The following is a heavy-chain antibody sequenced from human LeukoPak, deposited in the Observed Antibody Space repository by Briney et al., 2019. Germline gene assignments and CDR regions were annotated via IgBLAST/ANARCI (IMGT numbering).Heavy chain of an antibody. J-gene: IGHJ4*02. CDR2: IWYDGSNK. CDR1: GFTFSNYG. Sequence: GGSLRLSCAASGFTFSNYGMHWVRQAPGKGLEWVAVIWYDGSNKYYADSVKGRFTTSRDNSKNTLYLQMNSLRAEDTAVYYCAKGGHGDYYLDYWGQGTLVTVSS. D-gene: IGHD4-17*01. CDR3: AKGGHGDYYLDY. V-gene: IGHV3-33*06.